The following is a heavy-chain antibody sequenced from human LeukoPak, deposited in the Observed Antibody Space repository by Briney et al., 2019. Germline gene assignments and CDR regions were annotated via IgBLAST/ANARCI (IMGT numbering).Heavy chain of an antibody. CDR2: ISSSSSTI. CDR1: GFTFSSYS. CDR3: ASDSGFLEWLSHHTYYYMDV. J-gene: IGHJ6*03. D-gene: IGHD3-3*01. V-gene: IGHV3-48*01. Sequence: GGSLRLSCAASGFTFSSYSMNWVRQAPGKGLEWVSYISSSSSTIYYADSVKGRFTISRDNAKNSLYLQMNSLRAEDTAVYYCASDSGFLEWLSHHTYYYMDVWGKGTTVTVSS.